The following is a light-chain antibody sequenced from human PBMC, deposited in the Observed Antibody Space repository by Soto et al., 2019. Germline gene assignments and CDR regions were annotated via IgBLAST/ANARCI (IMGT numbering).Light chain of an antibody. J-gene: IGLJ1*01. CDR2: DVS. CDR3: SSYTASSTLYV. V-gene: IGLV2-14*01. CDR1: SSDVGGYNY. Sequence: QSVLTQPASVSGSPGQSITISCTGTSSDVGGYNYVSWYQQHPGKAPKVMIYDVSNRPSGVSNRFSGSKSGNTASLNISGLQAEDEADYYCSSYTASSTLYVFGTGTKVT.